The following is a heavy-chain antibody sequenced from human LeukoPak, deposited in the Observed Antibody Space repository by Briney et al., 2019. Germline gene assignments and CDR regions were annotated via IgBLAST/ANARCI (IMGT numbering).Heavy chain of an antibody. CDR2: VSGSGGST. Sequence: GGSLRLSCAASGFTFSSYAMSWVRQAPGKGLEWVSTVSGSGGSTYHADSVKGRFTISRDNSKNTLYLQMNSLRAEDTALYYCAKDIYYESSGYPFDHWGQGTRVTVSS. CDR3: AKDIYYESSGYPFDH. J-gene: IGHJ4*02. CDR1: GFTFSSYA. D-gene: IGHD3-22*01. V-gene: IGHV3-23*01.